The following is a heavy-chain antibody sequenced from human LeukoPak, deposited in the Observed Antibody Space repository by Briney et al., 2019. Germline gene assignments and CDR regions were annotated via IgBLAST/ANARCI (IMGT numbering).Heavy chain of an antibody. D-gene: IGHD3-10*01. CDR1: GGSISSYY. Sequence: PSETLSLTCTVSGGSISSYYWSWIRQPPGKGLEWIGYIYYSGSTNYNPSLKSRVTISVDTSKNQFSLKLSSVSAADTAVYYCASADYYGPFAYWGQGTLVTVSS. J-gene: IGHJ4*02. V-gene: IGHV4-59*01. CDR2: IYYSGST. CDR3: ASADYYGPFAY.